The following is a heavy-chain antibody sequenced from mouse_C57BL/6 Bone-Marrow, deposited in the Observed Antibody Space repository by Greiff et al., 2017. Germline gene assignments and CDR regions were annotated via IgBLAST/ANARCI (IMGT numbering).Heavy chain of an antibody. V-gene: IGHV1-54*01. J-gene: IGHJ3*01. CDR3: ARLSYYYGSPCFAY. D-gene: IGHD1-1*01. CDR1: GYAFTNYL. CDR2: INPGSGGT. Sequence: VQLQQSGAELVRPGTTVKVSCKASGYAFTNYLIEWVKQRPGQGLEWIGVINPGSGGTNYNEKFKGKATLTADKSSSTAYMQLSSLTSEDTAVYFCARLSYYYGSPCFAYWGQGTLVTVSA.